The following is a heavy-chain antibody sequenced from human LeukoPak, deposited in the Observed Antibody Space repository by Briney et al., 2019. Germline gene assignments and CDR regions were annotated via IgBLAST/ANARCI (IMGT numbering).Heavy chain of an antibody. J-gene: IGHJ4*02. D-gene: IGHD5-18*01. Sequence: PSETLSLTCTVSGGSISSSSYYWGWIRQPPGKGLEWIGTIYYSGSTYYNPSLKSRVTISVDTSKNQSSLKLSSVTAADTAVYYCARHGGSSYGSYYFDFWGQGTLVTVSS. CDR3: ARHGGSSYGSYYFDF. V-gene: IGHV4-39*01. CDR2: IYYSGST. CDR1: GGSISSSSYY.